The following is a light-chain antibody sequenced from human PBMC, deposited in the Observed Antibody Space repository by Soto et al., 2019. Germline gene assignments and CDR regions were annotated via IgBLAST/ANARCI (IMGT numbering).Light chain of an antibody. CDR3: QQYNSLWT. Sequence: DIHRTQSPSPLSASVGDTAPVTCRASQSISSWLAWYQQKPGKAPKLLIYDASSLESGVPSRFSSSGSATEFTLTISSLQPDDFATYYCQQYNSLWTCGQGTKVDIK. CDR2: DAS. J-gene: IGKJ1*01. V-gene: IGKV1-5*01. CDR1: QSISSW.